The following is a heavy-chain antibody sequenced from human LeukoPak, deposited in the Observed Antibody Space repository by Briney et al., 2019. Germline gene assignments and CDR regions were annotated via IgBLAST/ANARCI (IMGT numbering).Heavy chain of an antibody. CDR3: ATEGGPPIERY. J-gene: IGHJ4*02. V-gene: IGHV3-23*01. CDR1: GFTFSGYA. CDR2: IGGRTDTT. Sequence: GGSLRLSCSASGFTFSGYAMSWVRQAPGKGLGWVSAIGGRTDTTYYADSVKGRFTISRDNSKNTLFLQMNSLRAEDTAVYYCATEGGPPIERYWGQGTLVTVSS. D-gene: IGHD2-15*01.